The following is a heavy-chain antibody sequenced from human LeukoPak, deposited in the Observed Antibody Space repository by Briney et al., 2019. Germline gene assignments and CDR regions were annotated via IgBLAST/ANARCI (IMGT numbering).Heavy chain of an antibody. Sequence: GGSLRLSCAASGFTFSSYEMNWVRQAPGKGLEWVSYISSSGSTIYYADSVKGRFTISRDNSRDALYLQMNSLRAEDTAVYHCAKDKTYYDFWSGHDAFDIWGQGTMVTVSS. J-gene: IGHJ3*02. CDR3: AKDKTYYDFWSGHDAFDI. D-gene: IGHD3-3*01. CDR2: ISSSGSTI. V-gene: IGHV3-48*03. CDR1: GFTFSSYE.